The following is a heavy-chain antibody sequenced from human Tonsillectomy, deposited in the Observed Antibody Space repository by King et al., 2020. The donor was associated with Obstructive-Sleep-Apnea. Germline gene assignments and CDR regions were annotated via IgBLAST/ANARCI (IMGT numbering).Heavy chain of an antibody. CDR3: ASDPTYDSSAYSYWYFDF. CDR1: GFTFSISA. Sequence: DVQLVESGGGLVQPGGSLRLSCAASGFTFSISAMSWVRQAPGKGLEWVSLISGSGGTTYYADSVKGRFTISRDNSKNTLYLQMNSLRAEDTAVYYCASDPTYDSSAYSYWYFDFWGQGTLVTVSS. J-gene: IGHJ4*02. V-gene: IGHV3-23*04. CDR2: ISGSGGTT. D-gene: IGHD3-22*01.